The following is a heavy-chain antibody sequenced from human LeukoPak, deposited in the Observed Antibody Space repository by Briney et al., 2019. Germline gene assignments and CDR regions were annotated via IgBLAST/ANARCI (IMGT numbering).Heavy chain of an antibody. CDR1: GDSFSSNSAA. J-gene: IGHJ6*02. CDR2: TYYRSKWHY. V-gene: IGHV6-1*01. Sequence: SQTLSLTCTISGDSFSSNSAAWNWIRQSPSRGLEWLGRTYYRSKWHYDYALSVKRRIVINPDTSKNYFSLQLNSVTPEDTAVYYCARQSSTDYYYYGLDVWGQGTTVAVSS. CDR3: ARQSSTDYYYYGLDV.